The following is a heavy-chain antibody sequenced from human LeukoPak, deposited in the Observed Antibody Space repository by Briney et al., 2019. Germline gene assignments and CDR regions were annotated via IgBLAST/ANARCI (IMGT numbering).Heavy chain of an antibody. Sequence: SETLSLTCTVSGYSISSGYYWVWIRQPPGKGLERIGNIYHSGSTYYNPSLKSRVTISVDTSKNQFSLKVRSVTAADTAVYYCARDGEVLSSSWFWFDPWGQGTLVTVSS. V-gene: IGHV4-38-2*02. CDR3: ARDGEVLSSSWFWFDP. J-gene: IGHJ5*02. CDR1: GYSISSGYY. D-gene: IGHD6-13*01. CDR2: IYHSGST.